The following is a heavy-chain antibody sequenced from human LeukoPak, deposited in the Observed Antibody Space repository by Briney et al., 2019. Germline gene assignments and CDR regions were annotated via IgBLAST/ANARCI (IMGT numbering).Heavy chain of an antibody. CDR2: INPNSGGT. CDR1: GYTFTGYY. CDR3: ARSARAQQWLVPYYYYYMDV. Sequence: ASVKVSCKASGYTFTGYYMHWVRQAPGQGLEWMGWINPNSGGTNYAQKFQGRVTMTRDTSISTAYMELSRLRSDDTAVYYCARSARAQQWLVPYYYYYMDVWGKGTTVTVSS. D-gene: IGHD6-19*01. V-gene: IGHV1-2*02. J-gene: IGHJ6*03.